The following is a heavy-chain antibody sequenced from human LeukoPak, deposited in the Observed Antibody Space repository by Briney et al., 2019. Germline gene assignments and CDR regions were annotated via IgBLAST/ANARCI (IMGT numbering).Heavy chain of an antibody. CDR3: ARDTTQGYSYGYWYYFDY. D-gene: IGHD5-18*01. V-gene: IGHV3-20*04. CDR2: INWNGGST. Sequence: GGSLRLSCAASGFTFDDYGMSWVRQAPGKGLEWVSGINWNGGSTGYADSVKGRFTISRDNAKNSLYLQMNSLRAEDTALYYCARDTTQGYSYGYWYYFDYWGQGTLVTVSS. CDR1: GFTFDDYG. J-gene: IGHJ4*02.